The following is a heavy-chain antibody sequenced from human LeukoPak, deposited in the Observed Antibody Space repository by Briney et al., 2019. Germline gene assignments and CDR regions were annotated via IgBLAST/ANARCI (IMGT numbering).Heavy chain of an antibody. CDR2: ISYDGSNK. CDR3: ARVSSRHYYYYYYMDV. CDR1: SLTVSDNY. J-gene: IGHJ6*03. V-gene: IGHV3-30-3*01. D-gene: IGHD6-6*01. Sequence: GSLRLSCAVSSLTVSDNYMSWVRQAPGKGLEWVSVISYDGSNKYYADSVKGRFTISRDNSKNTLYLQMNSLRAEDTAVYYCARVSSRHYYYYYYMDVWGKGTTVTVSS.